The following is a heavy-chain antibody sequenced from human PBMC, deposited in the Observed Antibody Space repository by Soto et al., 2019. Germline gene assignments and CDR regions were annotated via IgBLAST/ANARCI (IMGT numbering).Heavy chain of an antibody. CDR3: ARAFAVGWYYFDY. J-gene: IGHJ4*02. CDR1: GGSISSGDYY. Sequence: QLLESDPGLVKPSQTLSLTCTVSGGSISSGDYYWSWIRQPPGKGLEWIGYIYYSGSTYYNPSLKSRVTISVDTSKNQFSLKLSSVTAADTAVYYCARAFAVGWYYFDYWGQGTLVTVSS. CDR2: IYYSGST. D-gene: IGHD3-3*01. V-gene: IGHV4-30-4*01.